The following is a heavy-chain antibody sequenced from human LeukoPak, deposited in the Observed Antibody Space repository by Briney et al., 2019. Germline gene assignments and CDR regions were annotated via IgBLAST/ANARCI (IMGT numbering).Heavy chain of an antibody. V-gene: IGHV4-39*01. CDR1: GGSISSSSYY. CDR3: ARETSSGYLFKPASYFDY. Sequence: SETLPLTCIVSGGSISSSSYYWGWIRQPPGKRLEWIGTIYYSGNTYYNPSLKSRVTISVDTSKTQFSLKLSSVTAADTAVYYCARETSSGYLFKPASYFDYWGQGTLVTVSS. D-gene: IGHD3-22*01. J-gene: IGHJ4*02. CDR2: IYYSGNT.